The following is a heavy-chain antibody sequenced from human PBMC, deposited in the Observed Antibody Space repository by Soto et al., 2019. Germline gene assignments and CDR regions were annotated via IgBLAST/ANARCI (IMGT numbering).Heavy chain of an antibody. CDR2: IYPDDSDT. CDR3: ARRRIQLWFTAGFDY. V-gene: IGHV5-51*01. Sequence: GESLKISCQASGYNLTNYWIAWVRQMPGKGLEWMGIIYPDDSDTIYNPSFQGQVTFSADRSISTAYLQWSSLKASDTAMYYCARRRIQLWFTAGFDYWGQGTLVTVSS. CDR1: GYNLTNYW. D-gene: IGHD5-18*01. J-gene: IGHJ4*02.